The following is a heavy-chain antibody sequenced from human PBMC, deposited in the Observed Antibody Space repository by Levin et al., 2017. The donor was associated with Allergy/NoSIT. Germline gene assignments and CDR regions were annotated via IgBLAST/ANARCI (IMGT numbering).Heavy chain of an antibody. CDR2: IDRSSSII. D-gene: IGHD2-2*01. CDR1: GFTFSSQS. V-gene: IGHV3-48*01. J-gene: IGHJ4*02. Sequence: PGGSLRLSCVTSGFTFSSQSMSWVRQTPGKGLEWVSYIDRSSSIIYYADSVKGRFTISRDNAKSSLYLQMSSLRAEDTAVYYCARNLPAADYWGQGTLVTVSS. CDR3: ARNLPAADY.